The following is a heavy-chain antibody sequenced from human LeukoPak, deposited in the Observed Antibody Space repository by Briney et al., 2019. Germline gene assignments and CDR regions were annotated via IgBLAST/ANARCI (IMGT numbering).Heavy chain of an antibody. CDR3: ARDHSTFYAWFDP. CDR1: EYTFTSYY. D-gene: IGHD2/OR15-2a*01. J-gene: IGHJ5*02. CDR2: INPSGGST. V-gene: IGHV1-46*01. Sequence: ASVKVSCKAFEYTFTSYYMHWVRQAPGQGLDWMGIINPSGGSTSYAQKFQGRVTMTRDTSTSTVYMELSSLRSEDTAVYYCARDHSTFYAWFDPWGQGTLVTVSS.